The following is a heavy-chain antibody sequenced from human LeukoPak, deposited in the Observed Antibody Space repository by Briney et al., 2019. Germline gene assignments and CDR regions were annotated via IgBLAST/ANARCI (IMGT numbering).Heavy chain of an antibody. CDR3: ASGTTVTPYYFDY. CDR1: GGTFSSYA. D-gene: IGHD4-17*01. Sequence: GASVKVSCKAPGGTFSSYAISWVRQAPGQGLEWMGGIIPIFGTANYAQKFQGRVTITADESTSTAYMELSSLRSEDTAVYYCASGTTVTPYYFDYWGQGTLVTVSS. J-gene: IGHJ4*02. CDR2: IIPIFGTA. V-gene: IGHV1-69*13.